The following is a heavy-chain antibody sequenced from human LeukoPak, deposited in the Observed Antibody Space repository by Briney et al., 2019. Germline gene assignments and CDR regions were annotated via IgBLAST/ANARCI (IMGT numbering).Heavy chain of an antibody. CDR1: GASISSGSSY. CDR3: ARNGYGSGSSW. D-gene: IGHD3-10*01. J-gene: IGHJ4*02. V-gene: IGHV4-61*02. CDR2: IRNSGGT. Sequence: SETLSLTCTVSGASISSGSSYWSWIRQPAGEGLEWIGRIRNSGGTIYNPSLNSRVTISVDTSKNQVSLKLTSVTAADTAVYYCARNGYGSGSSWWGQGTLVTVSS.